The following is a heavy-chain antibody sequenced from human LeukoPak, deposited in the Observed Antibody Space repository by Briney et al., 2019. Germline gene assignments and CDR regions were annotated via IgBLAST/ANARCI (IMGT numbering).Heavy chain of an antibody. Sequence: GSSVKVSCKASRGTFSSYAISWVRQAPGQGLEWMGRIIPILGIANYAQKFQGRVTITADKSTSTAYMELSSLRSEDTAVYYCARAVAIRPFDIWGQGTMVTVSS. CDR3: ARAVAIRPFDI. J-gene: IGHJ3*02. V-gene: IGHV1-69*04. CDR1: RGTFSSYA. CDR2: IIPILGIA. D-gene: IGHD2-21*01.